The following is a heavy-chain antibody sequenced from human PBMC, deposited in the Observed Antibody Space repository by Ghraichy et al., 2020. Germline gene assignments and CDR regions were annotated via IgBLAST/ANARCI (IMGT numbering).Heavy chain of an antibody. J-gene: IGHJ4*02. Sequence: SETLSLTCTVSGYSIRSGYFWGWIRQPPGKGVEWIGRIYHTGNTHYNPSLKSRVTISVDTSKNQFSLRLTSVTAADTAVYYCATLAVAGPLDYWGQGTLVTVSS. CDR1: GYSIRSGYF. D-gene: IGHD6-19*01. V-gene: IGHV4-38-2*02. CDR2: IYHTGNT. CDR3: ATLAVAGPLDY.